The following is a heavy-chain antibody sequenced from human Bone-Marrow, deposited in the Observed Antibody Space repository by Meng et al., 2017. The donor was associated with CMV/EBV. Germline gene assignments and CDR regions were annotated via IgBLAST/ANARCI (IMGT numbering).Heavy chain of an antibody. CDR2: INIRGDI. J-gene: IGHJ5*02. CDR3: ARVRGLYGSGSYRPRVYWFDP. Sequence: GGSLRLSCAVAGFTVGTYDMDWVRQAPGKGLEWVSSINIRGDISYADSVKGRFTISRDSAKNSLYLQMNSLRAEDTAVYYCARVRGLYGSGSYRPRVYWFDPWGQGTLVTVSS. V-gene: IGHV3-21*06. D-gene: IGHD3-10*01. CDR1: GFTVGTYD.